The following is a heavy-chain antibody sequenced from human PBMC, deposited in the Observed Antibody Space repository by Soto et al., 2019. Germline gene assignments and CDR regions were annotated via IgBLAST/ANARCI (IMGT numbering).Heavy chain of an antibody. D-gene: IGHD2-2*01. J-gene: IGHJ4*02. Sequence: SETLSLTCTVSGGSISSYYWSWIRQPPGKGLEWIGYIYYSGSTNYNPSLKSRVTISVDTSKNQFSLKLSSVTAADTAVYYCARDGGYCSSTSCSPAFDYWGQGTLVT. V-gene: IGHV4-59*01. CDR3: ARDGGYCSSTSCSPAFDY. CDR2: IYYSGST. CDR1: GGSISSYY.